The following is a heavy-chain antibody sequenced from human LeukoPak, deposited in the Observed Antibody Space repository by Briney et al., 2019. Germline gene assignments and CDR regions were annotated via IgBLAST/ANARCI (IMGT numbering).Heavy chain of an antibody. Sequence: GGSLRLSCAASGFTFSNFAMTWVRQAPGKGLEWVSSISGNSAFIYYADSVRGRFTISRDNAKNSLYLQMSSLRAEDTAVYYCARGHTSGWSNFDCWGLGTLVTVSS. CDR3: ARGHTSGWSNFDC. D-gene: IGHD6-19*01. CDR2: ISGNSAFI. V-gene: IGHV3-21*01. CDR1: GFTFSNFA. J-gene: IGHJ4*02.